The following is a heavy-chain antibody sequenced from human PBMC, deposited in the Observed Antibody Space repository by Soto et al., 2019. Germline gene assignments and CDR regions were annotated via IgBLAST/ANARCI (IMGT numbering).Heavy chain of an antibody. Sequence: PSETLSLTCTVSGGSISSYYWSWIRQPAGKGLEWIGRIYTSGSTNYNPSLKSRVTMSVDTSKNQFSLKLSSVTAADTAVYYCARDLGDIVVVVAATQAFDIWGQGTMVTVSS. CDR1: GGSISSYY. CDR3: ARDLGDIVVVVAATQAFDI. D-gene: IGHD2-15*01. CDR2: IYTSGST. J-gene: IGHJ3*02. V-gene: IGHV4-4*07.